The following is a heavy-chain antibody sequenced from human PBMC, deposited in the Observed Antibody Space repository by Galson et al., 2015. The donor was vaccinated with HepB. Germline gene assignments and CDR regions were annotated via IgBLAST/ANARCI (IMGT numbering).Heavy chain of an antibody. Sequence: SLRLSCAASGFTFGDYAMSWFRQAPGKGLEWVGFIRSKAYGGTTGYAASVKGRFTISRDDSKSIAYLQMNSLKTEDTAVYYCTRERGWELNDAFDIWGQGTMVTVSS. CDR3: TRERGWELNDAFDI. J-gene: IGHJ3*02. V-gene: IGHV3-49*03. CDR1: GFTFGDYA. D-gene: IGHD1-26*01. CDR2: IRSKAYGGTT.